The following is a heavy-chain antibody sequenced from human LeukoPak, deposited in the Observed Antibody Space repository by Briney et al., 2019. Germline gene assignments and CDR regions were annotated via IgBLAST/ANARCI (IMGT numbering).Heavy chain of an antibody. D-gene: IGHD2-2*03. CDR3: ARDNGYCSSTSCSGYYYGMDV. V-gene: IGHV3-48*03. Sequence: PGGSLRLSCAASGFTFSSYEMNWVRQAPGKGLEGVSYISSSGSTIYYADSVKGRFTISRDNGKNSLYLQMNSLRAEDTAVYYCARDNGYCSSTSCSGYYYGMDVWGKGTTVTVSS. J-gene: IGHJ6*04. CDR2: ISSSGSTI. CDR1: GFTFSSYE.